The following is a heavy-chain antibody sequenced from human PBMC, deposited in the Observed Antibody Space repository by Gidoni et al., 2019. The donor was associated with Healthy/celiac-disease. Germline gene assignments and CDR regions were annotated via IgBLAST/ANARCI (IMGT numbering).Heavy chain of an antibody. J-gene: IGHJ6*02. CDR1: GFTFSRYW. CDR3: ARDRIVVVPAAMKRGIYYYYGMDV. D-gene: IGHD2-2*01. V-gene: IGHV3-74*01. CDR2: INSDGSST. Sequence: EVQLVESGGGLVQPGGSLRLSCAASGFTFSRYWMHWVRQAPGKGLVWVSRINSDGSSTSYADSVKGRFTISRDNAKNTLYLQMNSLRAEDTAVYYCARDRIVVVPAAMKRGIYYYYGMDVWGQGTTVTVSS.